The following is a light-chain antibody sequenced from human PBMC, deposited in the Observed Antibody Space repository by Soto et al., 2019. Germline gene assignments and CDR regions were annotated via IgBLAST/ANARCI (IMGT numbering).Light chain of an antibody. Sequence: IGLTQSAATLSLSPGERATLSCRASQSINIYLAWYQHKPGQAPRLLIYDASHRATGIPARFSGSGSGTDFTLTISSLEPEDFAVYYCQQRSKWPPDFGQGTRLEIK. CDR2: DAS. V-gene: IGKV3-11*01. J-gene: IGKJ5*01. CDR3: QQRSKWPPD. CDR1: QSINIY.